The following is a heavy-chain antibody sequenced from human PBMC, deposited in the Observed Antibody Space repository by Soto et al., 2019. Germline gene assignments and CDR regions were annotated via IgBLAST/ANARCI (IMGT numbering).Heavy chain of an antibody. D-gene: IGHD2-15*01. CDR3: ARVVVAAYYGMDV. Sequence: PGESLKISCKGSGYSFTSYWIGWVRQMPGKGLEWMGIIYPGDSDTRYSPSFQGQVTISADKSISTAYLQWSSLKASDTAMYYCARVVVAAYYGMDVWGQGTTVTVSS. CDR2: IYPGDSDT. J-gene: IGHJ6*02. CDR1: GYSFTSYW. V-gene: IGHV5-51*01.